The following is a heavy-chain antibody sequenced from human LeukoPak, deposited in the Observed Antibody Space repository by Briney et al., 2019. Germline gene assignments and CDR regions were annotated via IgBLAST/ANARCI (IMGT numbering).Heavy chain of an antibody. Sequence: SETLSLTCTVSGGSISSYYWSWIRQPAGKGLEWSGRIYTSGSTNYNPSLKSRVTMSVDTSKNQFSLKLTSVTAADTAVYYCAREGSYYDFWSGYPPAAFDIWGQGTMVTVSS. D-gene: IGHD3-3*01. V-gene: IGHV4-4*07. J-gene: IGHJ3*02. CDR1: GGSISSYY. CDR3: AREGSYYDFWSGYPPAAFDI. CDR2: IYTSGST.